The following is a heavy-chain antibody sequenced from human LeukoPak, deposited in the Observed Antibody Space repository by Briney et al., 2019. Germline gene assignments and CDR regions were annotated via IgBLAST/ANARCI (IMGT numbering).Heavy chain of an antibody. J-gene: IGHJ4*02. Sequence: GGSLRLSCAASGFTFSSYEMNWVRQAPGKGLEWVSYISSSGSTIYYADSVKGRFTISRDNAKNTLYLQMNSLRAEDTAVYYCARDKDPYYYGRAFGYWGQGTLVTVSS. V-gene: IGHV3-48*03. CDR1: GFTFSSYE. D-gene: IGHD3-10*01. CDR3: ARDKDPYYYGRAFGY. CDR2: ISSSGSTI.